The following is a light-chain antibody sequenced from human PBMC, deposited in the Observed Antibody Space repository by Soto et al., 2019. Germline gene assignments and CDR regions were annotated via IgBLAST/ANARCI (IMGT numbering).Light chain of an antibody. V-gene: IGKV3-11*01. CDR1: QSLTKY. Sequence: EIVLTQSPATLSLSPGERATLSCRASQSLTKYLAWYQQKPGQAPRLLIFDTSNRTAGIPDRFIGGGSGTDFTLTITSLEPEDFAVYYCQQRSYWPPLTFGGGTKVEIK. CDR3: QQRSYWPPLT. J-gene: IGKJ4*01. CDR2: DTS.